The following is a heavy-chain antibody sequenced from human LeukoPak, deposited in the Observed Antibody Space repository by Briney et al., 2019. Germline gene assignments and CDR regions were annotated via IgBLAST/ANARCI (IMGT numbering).Heavy chain of an antibody. V-gene: IGHV1-69*05. J-gene: IGHJ4*02. D-gene: IGHD6-19*01. CDR3: ARGCSSGWYFFYFDY. CDR1: GGTFSSFA. CDR2: IIPIFGTA. Sequence: SVKVSCKASGGTFSSFAISWVRQAPGQGLEWMGAIIPIFGTANYAQKLQGRVTMTTDTYTSTAYMELRSLRSDDTAVYYCARGCSSGWYFFYFDYWGQGTLVTVSS.